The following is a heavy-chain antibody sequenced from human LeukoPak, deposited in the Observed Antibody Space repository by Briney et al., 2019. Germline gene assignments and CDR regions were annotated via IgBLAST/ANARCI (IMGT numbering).Heavy chain of an antibody. CDR2: ISYDGSNK. D-gene: IGHD3-3*01. J-gene: IGHJ6*03. V-gene: IGHV3-30*01. CDR3: ARDPPRRFLRDYYMDV. Sequence: GGSLRLSCAASGFTFSSYAMHWVRQAPGKGLEWVAVISYDGSNKYYADSVKGRFTISRDNSKNTLYLQMNSLRAEDTAVYYCARDPPRRFLRDYYMDVWGKGTTVTVSS. CDR1: GFTFSSYA.